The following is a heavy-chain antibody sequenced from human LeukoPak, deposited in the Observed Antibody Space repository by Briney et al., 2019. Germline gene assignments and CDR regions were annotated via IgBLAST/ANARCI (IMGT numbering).Heavy chain of an antibody. CDR1: GFTFSSYS. Sequence: GGSLRLSCAASGFTFSSYSMNWVRQAPGKGLEWVSYISSSSSTIYYADSVKGRFTISRDNAKNSLYLQMNSLRAEDTAVYYCARGLNRENTVTKRLYYYYGMDVWGQGTTVTVSS. V-gene: IGHV3-48*04. J-gene: IGHJ6*02. D-gene: IGHD4-17*01. CDR3: ARGLNRENTVTKRLYYYYGMDV. CDR2: ISSSSSTI.